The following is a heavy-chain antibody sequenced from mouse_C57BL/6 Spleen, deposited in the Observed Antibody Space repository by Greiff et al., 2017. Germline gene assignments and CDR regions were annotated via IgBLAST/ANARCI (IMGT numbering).Heavy chain of an antibody. Sequence: DVTLVESGGGLVKPGGSLKLSCAASGFTFSDYGMHWVRQAPEKGLEWVAYISSGSSTLYYADTVKGRFTISSDNAKNTLFQQKTSLRSENTAMDYCAVTTVVARYAMDYWGQGTSITVSS. CDR1: GFTFSDYG. J-gene: IGHJ4*01. D-gene: IGHD1-1*01. CDR2: ISSGSSTL. V-gene: IGHV5-17*01. CDR3: AVTTVVARYAMDY.